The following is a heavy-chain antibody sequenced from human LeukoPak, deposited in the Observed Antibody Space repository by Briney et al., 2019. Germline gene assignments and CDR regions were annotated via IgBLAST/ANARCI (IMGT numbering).Heavy chain of an antibody. J-gene: IGHJ3*02. D-gene: IGHD2-2*01. Sequence: SQTLSLTCTVSGGSISSGGYYWRWLRQHPGKGLEWIGYIYYSGSTYYNPSLKSRVTISVDTSKNQFSLKLSSVTAADTAVYYCARDRPRYCSSTSCYEGGMDAFDIWGQGTMVTVSS. CDR2: IYYSGST. CDR1: GGSISSGGYY. V-gene: IGHV4-31*03. CDR3: ARDRPRYCSSTSCYEGGMDAFDI.